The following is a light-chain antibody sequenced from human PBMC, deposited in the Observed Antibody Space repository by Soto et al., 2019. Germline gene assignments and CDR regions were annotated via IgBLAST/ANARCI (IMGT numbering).Light chain of an antibody. CDR3: QQYNSYST. CDR1: QSISSW. Sequence: DIQMTQSPSTLSASVGDRVTITCRASQSISSWLAWYEQKPGKAPKLLIYKESTLESGVPSRFSGSGSGTEFTLTISSLQPDDFATHYCQQYNSYSTFGQGTKVEIK. V-gene: IGKV1-5*03. CDR2: KES. J-gene: IGKJ1*01.